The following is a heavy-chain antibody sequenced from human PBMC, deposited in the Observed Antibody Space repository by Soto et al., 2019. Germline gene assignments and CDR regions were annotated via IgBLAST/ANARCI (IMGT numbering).Heavy chain of an antibody. CDR3: ARERGGMRPYYGMDV. J-gene: IGHJ6*02. Sequence: QVQLQESGPGLVKPSQTLSLTCTVSGGSISSGDYYWSWIRQPPGKGLEWIGYIYYSGSTYYNPSLKSRVTRSVDTSKHQFSLKLSSVTAADTAVYYCARERGGMRPYYGMDVWGQGTTVTVSS. D-gene: IGHD6-13*01. CDR2: IYYSGST. V-gene: IGHV4-30-4*01. CDR1: GGSISSGDYY.